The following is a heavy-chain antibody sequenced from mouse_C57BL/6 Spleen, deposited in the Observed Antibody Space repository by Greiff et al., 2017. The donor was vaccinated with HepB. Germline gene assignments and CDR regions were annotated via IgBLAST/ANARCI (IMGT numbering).Heavy chain of an antibody. J-gene: IGHJ2*01. D-gene: IGHD1-1*01. Sequence: VQLQQSGAELVKPGASVKLSCKASGYTFTSYWMHWVKQRPGQGLEWIGMIHPNSGSTNYNEKFKSKATLTVDKSSSTAYMQLSSLTSEDSAVYYWARCYGISYYFDYWGQGTTLTVSS. CDR2: IHPNSGST. V-gene: IGHV1-64*01. CDR1: GYTFTSYW. CDR3: ARCYGISYYFDY.